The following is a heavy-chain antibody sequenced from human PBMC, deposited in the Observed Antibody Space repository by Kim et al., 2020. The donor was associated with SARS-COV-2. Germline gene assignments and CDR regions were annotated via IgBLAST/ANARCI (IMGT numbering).Heavy chain of an antibody. CDR3: ARSGGPAFDY. Sequence: SETLSLTCAVYGGSFSGYYWSWIRQPTGKGLEWIGEINHSGSTNYNPSLKSRVTISVDTSKNQFSLKLSSVTAADTAVYYCARSGGPAFDYWGQGTLVTVSS. V-gene: IGHV4-34*01. CDR1: GGSFSGYY. J-gene: IGHJ4*02. CDR2: INHSGST. D-gene: IGHD2-15*01.